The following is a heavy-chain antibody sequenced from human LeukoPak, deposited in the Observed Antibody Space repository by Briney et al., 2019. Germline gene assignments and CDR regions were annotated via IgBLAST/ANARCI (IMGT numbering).Heavy chain of an antibody. CDR1: GGSISSGGYY. D-gene: IGHD3-10*01. V-gene: IGHV4-31*03. CDR2: IYYSGST. J-gene: IGHJ4*02. Sequence: SQTLSLTCTVSGGSISSGGYYWSWIRQHPGKGLEWIGYIYYSGSTYYNPSLKSRVTISVDTSKNQFSLKLSSVTAADTAVYYCARGYYYGSGSIHLDYWGQGALVTVSS. CDR3: ARGYYYGSGSIHLDY.